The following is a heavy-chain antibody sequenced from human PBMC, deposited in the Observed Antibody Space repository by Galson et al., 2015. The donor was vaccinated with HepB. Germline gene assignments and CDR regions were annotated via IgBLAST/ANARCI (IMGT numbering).Heavy chain of an antibody. D-gene: IGHD1-26*01. J-gene: IGHJ5*02. Sequence: QSGAEVKKPGESLRISCKGSGYSFTSYWISWVRQMPGKGLEWMGRIDPSDSYTNYSPSFQGHVTISADKSISTAYLQWSSLKASDTAMYYCARSGRLFSFSNWFDPWGQGTLVTVSS. CDR2: IDPSDSYT. V-gene: IGHV5-10-1*01. CDR3: ARSGRLFSFSNWFDP. CDR1: GYSFTSYW.